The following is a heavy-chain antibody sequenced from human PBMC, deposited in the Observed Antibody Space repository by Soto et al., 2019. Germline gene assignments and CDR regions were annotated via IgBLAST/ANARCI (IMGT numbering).Heavy chain of an antibody. CDR2: INAGNGNT. Sequence: QVQLVQSGAEEKKPRASVKVSCKASGYTFSSYAMHWVRQAPGQRLEWMGWINAGNGNTKYSQKFQGRVTITRDTPASTADTGLSSLRSEDTAVYYCARGGPPIAYWGQGTLVTVSS. CDR1: GYTFSSYA. V-gene: IGHV1-3*05. J-gene: IGHJ4*02. D-gene: IGHD3-10*01. CDR3: ARGGPPIAY.